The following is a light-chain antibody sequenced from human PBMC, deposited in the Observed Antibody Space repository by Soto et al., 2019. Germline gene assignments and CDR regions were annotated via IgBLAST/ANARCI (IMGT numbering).Light chain of an antibody. V-gene: IGLV2-14*01. Sequence: QSVLTQPASVSGSPGQSITISCTGTSSDVGGYNYVSWYQQHPGKAPKLMIYEVSNRPSGLSNRFSGSKSGNTASLTISGLQAEDEADYYCSSYASNTTLFGGGTKVTVL. J-gene: IGLJ3*02. CDR3: SSYASNTTL. CDR2: EVS. CDR1: SSDVGGYNY.